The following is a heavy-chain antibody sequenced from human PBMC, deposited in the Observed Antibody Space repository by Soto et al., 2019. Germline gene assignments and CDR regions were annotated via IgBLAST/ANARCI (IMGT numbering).Heavy chain of an antibody. Sequence: VQSGPEAKKPGASVKVSCKASGYTFSRYGISWVRQAPGQGLEWMGWISGYNGDTKYAQKXXGXVXMTIDTSTYTAYMELRSLTSDDTAIYYCAKNGQPPYYYYGMDVWGQGTTVTVSS. D-gene: IGHD2-8*01. CDR1: GYTFSRYG. CDR2: ISGYNGDT. V-gene: IGHV1-18*01. J-gene: IGHJ6*02. CDR3: AKNGQPPYYYYGMDV.